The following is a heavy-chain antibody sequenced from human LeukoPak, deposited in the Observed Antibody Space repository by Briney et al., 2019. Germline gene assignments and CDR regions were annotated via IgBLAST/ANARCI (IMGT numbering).Heavy chain of an antibody. CDR2: INWNGGST. CDR3: ARETNYYDSSDYYYQGYFQH. J-gene: IGHJ1*01. V-gene: IGHV3-20*04. Sequence: GGSLRLSCAASGFTFDDYGMSWVRQAPGKGLEWVSGINWNGGSTGYADSVKGRFTISRDNAKNSLYLQMNSLRAEDTAVYYRARETNYYDSSDYYYQGYFQHWGQGTLLTVSS. D-gene: IGHD3-22*01. CDR1: GFTFDDYG.